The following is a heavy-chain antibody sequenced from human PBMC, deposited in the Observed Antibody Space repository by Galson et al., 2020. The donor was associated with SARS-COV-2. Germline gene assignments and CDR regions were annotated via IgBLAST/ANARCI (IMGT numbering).Heavy chain of an antibody. CDR3: ARLRVSAFVSSWLDP. CDR2: IDPGDSYT. Sequence: GESLKISCQASVLSFSGYGNWISWVRQMPGKGLEWMGRIDPGDSYTNYSPSFQGHVTISVDKSTSTAFLQWSSLKASDTAIYYCARLRVSAFVSSWLDPWGQGTLVTVSS. D-gene: IGHD2-8*01. CDR1: VLSFSGYGNW. V-gene: IGHV5-10-1*01. J-gene: IGHJ5*02.